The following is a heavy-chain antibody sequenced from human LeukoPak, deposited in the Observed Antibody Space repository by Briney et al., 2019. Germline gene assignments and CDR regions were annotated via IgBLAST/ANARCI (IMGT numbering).Heavy chain of an antibody. D-gene: IGHD7-27*01. Sequence: GGSLRLSCAASGFTFSSYSMNWVRQAPGKGLEWLSSISSSNSYIYYADSVKGRFTISRDNAKNSLYLQMNSLRAEDTAVYYCARNWGSIPGYMDVWGKGTTVTVSS. CDR1: GFTFSSYS. CDR3: ARNWGSIPGYMDV. V-gene: IGHV3-21*01. CDR2: ISSSNSYI. J-gene: IGHJ6*03.